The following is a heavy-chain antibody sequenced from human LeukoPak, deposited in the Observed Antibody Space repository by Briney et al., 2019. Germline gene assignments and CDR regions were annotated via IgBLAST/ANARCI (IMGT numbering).Heavy chain of an antibody. CDR3: GSPSARRYNNCFEP. D-gene: IGHD6-6*01. V-gene: IGHV1-69*13. CDR2: IIPIFGTA. Sequence: SVKVSCKASGGTFSSYAISWVRQAPGQGLQWMGGIIPIFGTANYAQRFQGRVTITADESTSTAYMELSSMRSEESAVYYCGSPSARRYNNCFEPWGKGTLVTVSS. J-gene: IGHJ5*02. CDR1: GGTFSSYA.